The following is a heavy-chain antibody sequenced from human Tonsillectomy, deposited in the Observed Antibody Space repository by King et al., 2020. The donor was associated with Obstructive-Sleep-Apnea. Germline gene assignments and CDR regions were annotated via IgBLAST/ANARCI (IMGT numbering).Heavy chain of an antibody. J-gene: IGHJ4*02. V-gene: IGHV3-30*18. CDR2: ISYDGSNK. Sequence: VQLVESGGGVVQPGRSLRLSCAASGFTFISYGMHLVRQAPGKGLEWWAVISYDGSNKYYADSVKGRFTISRDNSKNMVYLQMNRLRAEDTAVYYCAKGASGYGDFDYWGQGTLVTVSS. CDR1: GFTFISYG. D-gene: IGHD5-12*01. CDR3: AKGASGYGDFDY.